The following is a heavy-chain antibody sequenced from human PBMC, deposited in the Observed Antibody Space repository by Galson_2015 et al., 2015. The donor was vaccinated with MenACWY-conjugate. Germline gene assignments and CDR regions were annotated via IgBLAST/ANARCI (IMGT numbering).Heavy chain of an antibody. CDR3: ARGDSSGYLPNYFDY. V-gene: IGHV4-4*02. CDR2: IYHSGST. Sequence: LSLTCAVSGGSISSSNWWSWVRQPPGKGLEWIGEIYHSGSTNYNPSLKSRVTISVDKSRNQFSLKLSSVTAADTAVYYCARGDSSGYLPNYFDYWGQGTLVTVSS. J-gene: IGHJ4*02. CDR1: GGSISSSNW. D-gene: IGHD3-22*01.